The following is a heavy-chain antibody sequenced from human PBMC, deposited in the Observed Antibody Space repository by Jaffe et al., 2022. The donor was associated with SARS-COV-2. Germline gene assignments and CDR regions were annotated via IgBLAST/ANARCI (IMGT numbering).Heavy chain of an antibody. J-gene: IGHJ4*02. V-gene: IGHV3-23*01. CDR3: AKGFGVMTDGGDWYNSFDS. Sequence: EVQLLESGGGLVQPGGSLRLSCAASGFIFSGYGMSWVRQAPGKGLEWVSTVNGRDTSTHYTDSVKGRFTISRDNSKNTLYLQLNSLRAEDTAIYYCAKGFGVMTDGGDWYNSFDSWGQGTLVTVSS. CDR2: VNGRDTST. CDR1: GFIFSGYG. D-gene: IGHD1-1*01.